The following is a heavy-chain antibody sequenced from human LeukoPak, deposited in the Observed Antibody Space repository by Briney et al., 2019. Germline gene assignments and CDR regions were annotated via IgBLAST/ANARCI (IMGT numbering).Heavy chain of an antibody. V-gene: IGHV3-7*01. D-gene: IGHD3-9*01. CDR1: GFTFSSYC. CDR2: IKHDGSEK. CDR3: ARENYHILTSYSNWCDP. J-gene: IGHJ5*02. Sequence: GGSLSLSCVASGFTFSSYCMSWVRQAPGKGLEWVANIKHDGSEKYYVYSVKGRFTIFKDNAKNSLQLQMNRLRAEDTALYYCARENYHILTSYSNWCDPWGQGALVTVSS.